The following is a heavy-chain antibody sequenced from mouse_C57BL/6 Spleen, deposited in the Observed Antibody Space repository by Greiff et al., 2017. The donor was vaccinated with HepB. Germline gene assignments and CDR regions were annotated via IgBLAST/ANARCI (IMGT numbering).Heavy chain of an antibody. D-gene: IGHD1-1*01. Sequence: VQLQQPGAELVRPGSSVKLSCKASGYTFTSYWMHWVKQRPIQGLEWIGNIDPSDSETHYNQKFKDKATLTVDKSSSTAYMQLSSLTSEDSAVYYCIRFYYGSSYRNWFAYWGQGTLVTVSA. CDR2: IDPSDSET. CDR1: GYTFTSYW. J-gene: IGHJ3*01. CDR3: IRFYYGSSYRNWFAY. V-gene: IGHV1-52*01.